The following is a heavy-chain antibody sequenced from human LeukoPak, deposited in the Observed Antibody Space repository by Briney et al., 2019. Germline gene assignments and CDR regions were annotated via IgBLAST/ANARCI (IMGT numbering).Heavy chain of an antibody. V-gene: IGHV1-18*01. CDR3: AREIYYDSSGYPTAPFDY. J-gene: IGHJ4*02. CDR2: ISAYNGNT. D-gene: IGHD3-22*01. CDR1: GYTFTSYG. Sequence: ASVKVSCKXSGYTFTSYGISWVRQAPGQGLEWMGWISAYNGNTDYAQKLQGRVTMTTDTSTSTAYMELRSLRSDDTAVYYCAREIYYDSSGYPTAPFDYWGQGTLVTVSS.